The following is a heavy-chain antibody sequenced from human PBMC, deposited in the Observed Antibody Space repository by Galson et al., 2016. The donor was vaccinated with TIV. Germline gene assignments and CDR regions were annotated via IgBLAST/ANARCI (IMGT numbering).Heavy chain of an antibody. CDR2: IYSSGGT. CDR3: ARVLSTSYYYAMDV. V-gene: IGHV3-53*01. CDR1: GISLTSNY. J-gene: IGHJ6*02. Sequence: SLRLSCAASGISLTSNYVNWVRQTPGKGLEWVSLIYSSGGTHYADSAKGRFTISRDNSKNTVYLQMNRLRAEDTAVYYWARVLSTSYYYAMDVWGQGATVTVSS.